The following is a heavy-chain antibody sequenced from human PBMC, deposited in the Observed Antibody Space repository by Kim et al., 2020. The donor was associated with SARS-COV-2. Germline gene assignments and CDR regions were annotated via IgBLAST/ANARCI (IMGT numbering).Heavy chain of an antibody. CDR2: ISEDGSEK. V-gene: IGHV3-7*01. CDR1: GFTFNNYY. CDR3: ARDWTMIRGAFDT. D-gene: IGHD3-10*01. J-gene: IGHJ5*02. Sequence: GWSLRLSCAASGFTFNNYYLGWVRQAPGRGLEWVAIISEDGSEKFYVDSVEGRFTISRDNTMNSVYLQMDSLRVEDMAVYYCARDWTMIRGAFDTWGQGTLVTVSP.